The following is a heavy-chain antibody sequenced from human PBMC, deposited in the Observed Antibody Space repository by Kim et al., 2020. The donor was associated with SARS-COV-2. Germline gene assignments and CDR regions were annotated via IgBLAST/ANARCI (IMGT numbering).Heavy chain of an antibody. CDR3: AKDNHYYYGSGSYYNPTAYYYYYGMDV. D-gene: IGHD3-10*01. Sequence: GGSLRLSCAASGFTFGDYAMHWVRQAPGKGLEWVSGISWNSGSIGYADSVKGRFTISRDNAKNSLYLQMNSLRAEDTALYYCAKDNHYYYGSGSYYNPTAYYYYYGMDVWGQGTTVTVSS. V-gene: IGHV3-9*01. J-gene: IGHJ6*02. CDR1: GFTFGDYA. CDR2: ISWNSGSI.